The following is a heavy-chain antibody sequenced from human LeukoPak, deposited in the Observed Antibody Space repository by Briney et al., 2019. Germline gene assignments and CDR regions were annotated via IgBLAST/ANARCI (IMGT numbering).Heavy chain of an antibody. Sequence: ASVKVSCKASGYTFTGYYMHWVRQAPGQGLEWMGIINPSGGSTSYAQKFQGRVTRTRDMSTSTVYMELSSLRSEDTAVYYCARAIDGNMDVWGKGTTVTVSS. CDR2: INPSGGST. CDR3: ARAIDGNMDV. CDR1: GYTFTGYY. V-gene: IGHV1-46*01. J-gene: IGHJ6*03.